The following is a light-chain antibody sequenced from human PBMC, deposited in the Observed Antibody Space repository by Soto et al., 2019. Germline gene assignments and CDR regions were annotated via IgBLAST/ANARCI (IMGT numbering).Light chain of an antibody. J-gene: IGKJ4*01. V-gene: IGKV1-39*01. Sequence: DIQMTQSPSSLSASVGDKVTITCRASQTISRFVNWYQHKPGKGPNLLIHAASSLQSGVPSRFSGSGSGTDFTPTISSLQPEDFATYYCQQTYVSPPTFGGGTKVEIK. CDR3: QQTYVSPPT. CDR2: AAS. CDR1: QTISRF.